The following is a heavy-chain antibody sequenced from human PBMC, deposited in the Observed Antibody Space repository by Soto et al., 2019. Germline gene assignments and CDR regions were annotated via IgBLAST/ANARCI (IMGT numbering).Heavy chain of an antibody. J-gene: IGHJ5*02. CDR2: IYHSGST. D-gene: IGHD3-3*01. CDR3: ARGRSGYPNWFDP. Sequence: SETLCLTCAVSGGSISSGGYSWSWIRQPPGKGLEWIGYIYHSGSTYYNPSLKSRVTISVDRSKNQFSLKLSSVTAADTAVYYCARGRSGYPNWFDPWGQGTLVTVSS. V-gene: IGHV4-30-2*01. CDR1: GGSISSGGYS.